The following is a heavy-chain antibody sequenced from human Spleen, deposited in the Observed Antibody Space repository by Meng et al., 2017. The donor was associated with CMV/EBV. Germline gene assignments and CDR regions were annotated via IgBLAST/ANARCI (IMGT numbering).Heavy chain of an antibody. J-gene: IGHJ4*02. Sequence: GESLKISCAVSGITFSRYAMSWVRQAPGKGLEWVSAISGSGGNTYFADSVKGRFTISRDNSKNTLYLQMNSLRAEDTAVYYCARGDIGVVPAAQPFDYWGQGTLVTVSS. CDR1: GITFSRYA. V-gene: IGHV3-23*01. CDR2: ISGSGGNT. CDR3: ARGDIGVVPAAQPFDY. D-gene: IGHD2-2*01.